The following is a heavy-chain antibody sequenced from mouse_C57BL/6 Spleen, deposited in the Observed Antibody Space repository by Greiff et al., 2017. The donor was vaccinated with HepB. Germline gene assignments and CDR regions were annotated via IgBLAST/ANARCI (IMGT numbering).Heavy chain of an antibody. CDR3: TRDDYGSSLYFDV. Sequence: VQLQQSGAELVRPGASVTLSCKASGYTFTDYEMHWVKQTPVHGLEWIGAIDPETGGTAYNQKFKGKAILTADKSSSTAYMELRSLTSEGSAVYYSTRDDYGSSLYFDVWGTGTTVTVSS. J-gene: IGHJ1*03. CDR2: IDPETGGT. V-gene: IGHV1-15*01. CDR1: GYTFTDYE. D-gene: IGHD1-1*01.